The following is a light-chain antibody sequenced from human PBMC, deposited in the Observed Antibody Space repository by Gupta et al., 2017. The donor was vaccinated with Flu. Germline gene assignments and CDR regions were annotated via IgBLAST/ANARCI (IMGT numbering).Light chain of an antibody. CDR1: QRAHSN. CDR3: QQYHIWPQWP. CDR2: GSS. J-gene: IGKJ1*01. V-gene: IGKV3-15*01. Sequence: RTTLSCRSSQRAHSNLAWYHQNPGQAPRLLIYGSSTRATGIPSRFSGIFSGTQFTVTISSLQSEDFAVYYCQQYHIWPQWPFGQGTTVE.